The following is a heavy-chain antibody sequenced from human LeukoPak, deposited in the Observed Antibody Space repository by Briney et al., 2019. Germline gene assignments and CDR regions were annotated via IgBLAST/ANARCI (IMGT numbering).Heavy chain of an antibody. J-gene: IGHJ4*02. CDR1: GYSISNSNW. Sequence: SETLSLTCGVSGYSISNSNWWGWIRPPPGKGLEWFGFIDYGGSTNYNPSLMSRATVSVDKSRNQFSLKLSSVTALDTAVYYRARFNSTYYYYDYWGQGTLVTVSS. CDR3: ARFNSTYYYYDY. V-gene: IGHV4-28*06. D-gene: IGHD2/OR15-2a*01. CDR2: IDYGGST.